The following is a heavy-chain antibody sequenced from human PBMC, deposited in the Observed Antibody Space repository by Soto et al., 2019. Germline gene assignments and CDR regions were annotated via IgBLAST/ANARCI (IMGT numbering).Heavy chain of an antibody. CDR1: VVSISSYY. V-gene: IGHV4-4*07. CDR2: IYTSGST. Sequence: SETLSLTCTFSVVSISSYYWSCIRHPAGKGLEWIGRIYTSGSTNYNPSLKSRVTMSVDTSKNQFSLKLSSVTAADTAVYYWAREMVYVTRFEPWGHVTLDKVSS. D-gene: IGHD2-8*01. J-gene: IGHJ5*02. CDR3: AREMVYVTRFEP.